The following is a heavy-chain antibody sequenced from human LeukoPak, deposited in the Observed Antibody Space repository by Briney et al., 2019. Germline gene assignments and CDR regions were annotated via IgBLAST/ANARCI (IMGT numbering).Heavy chain of an antibody. Sequence: GASVKVSCKASGYTFTSYYMHWVRQAPGQGLEWMGIINPSGGSTSYAQKFQGRVTMTRDTSTSTVYMELSSLRSEDTAVYYCAREEVVLMVHAPYYYGMDVWGQGTTVTVSS. CDR3: AREEVVLMVHAPYYYGMDV. J-gene: IGHJ6*02. V-gene: IGHV1-46*01. CDR2: INPSGGST. CDR1: GYTFTSYY. D-gene: IGHD2-8*01.